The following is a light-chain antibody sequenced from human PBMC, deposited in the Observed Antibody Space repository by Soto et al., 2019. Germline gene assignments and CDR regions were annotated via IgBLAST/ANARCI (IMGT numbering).Light chain of an antibody. J-gene: IGLJ1*01. CDR2: EVS. CDR3: SSYTSSSTYV. CDR1: SSDVGGYNY. Sequence: QSVLTQPASVSGSPGQSITISCTGTSSDVGGYNYVSWYQQHPGKAPKFLIYEVSNRPSGVSNRFSGSKSGNTASLTISGLQAEDEAHYYCSSYTSSSTYVFGTGTKVTVL. V-gene: IGLV2-14*01.